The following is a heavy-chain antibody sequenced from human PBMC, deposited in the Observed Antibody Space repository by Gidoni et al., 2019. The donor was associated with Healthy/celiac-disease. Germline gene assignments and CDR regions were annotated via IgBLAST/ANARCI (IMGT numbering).Heavy chain of an antibody. V-gene: IGHV1-2*04. J-gene: IGHJ6*02. D-gene: IGHD2-2*01. CDR2: INPNSGGT. CDR1: GYTFTGYY. CDR3: ARAGGDIVVVPAAMPASYYYYGMDV. Sequence: QVQLVQSGAEVKKPGASVKVSCKASGYTFTGYYMHWVRQAPGQGLEWMGWINPNSGGTNYAQKFQGWVTMTRDTSISTAYMDLSRLRSDDTAVYYCARAGGDIVVVPAAMPASYYYYGMDVWGQGTTVTVSS.